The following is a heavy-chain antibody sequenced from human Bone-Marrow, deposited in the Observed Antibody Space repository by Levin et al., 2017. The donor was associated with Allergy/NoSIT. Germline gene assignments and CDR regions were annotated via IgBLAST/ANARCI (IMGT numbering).Heavy chain of an antibody. V-gene: IGHV3-23*01. CDR2: ISASGSST. CDR3: AKWWEGMDV. CDR1: GFTFRTSA. Sequence: LSLTCAASGFTFRTSAMTWVRQAPGRGLGWVSTISASGSSTYYVDSVKGRFTISRDNSKNTLYLHISSLGAEDTAIYYCAKWWEGMDVWGKGTTVTVSS. J-gene: IGHJ6*04. D-gene: IGHD1-26*01.